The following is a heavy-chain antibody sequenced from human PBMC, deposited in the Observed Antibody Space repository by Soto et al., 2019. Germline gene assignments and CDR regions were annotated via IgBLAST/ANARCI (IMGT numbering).Heavy chain of an antibody. V-gene: IGHV4-59*12. CDR3: ARVCGGDCHYGMDV. CDR1: GGSISSYY. CDR2: IYYSGST. D-gene: IGHD2-21*02. J-gene: IGHJ6*02. Sequence: TLSLTCTVSGGSISSYYWSWIRQPPGKGLEWIGYIYYSGSTNYNPSLKSRVTISIDTSKNQFSLKLSSVTAADTAVYYCARVCGGDCHYGMDVWGQGTTVTVSS.